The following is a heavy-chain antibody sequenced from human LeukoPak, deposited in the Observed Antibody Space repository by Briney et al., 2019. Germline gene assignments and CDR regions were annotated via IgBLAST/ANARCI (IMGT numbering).Heavy chain of an antibody. D-gene: IGHD2-21*01. Sequence: GGSLRLSCAASGFTFSSYWMHWVRQAPGKGLVWVSRINSDGSSTSYADSVKGRFTISRDNAKNTLYLQMNSLRAEDTAVYYCARVNIYGDFDYWGQGTLVTVSS. CDR3: ARVNIYGDFDY. J-gene: IGHJ4*02. CDR1: GFTFSSYW. V-gene: IGHV3-74*01. CDR2: INSDGSST.